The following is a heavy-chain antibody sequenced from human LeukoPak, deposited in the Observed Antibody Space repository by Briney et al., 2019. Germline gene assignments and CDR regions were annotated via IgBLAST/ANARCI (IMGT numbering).Heavy chain of an antibody. CDR2: FDPEDGET. Sequence: AASVKVSCKVSGYTLTELSMHWVRQAPGKGLEWMGGFDPEDGETIYAQKFQGRVTMTEDTSTDTAYMELSSLRSEDTAVYYCATIVRDGYSSGWYFDYWGQGTLVSVSS. D-gene: IGHD6-19*01. J-gene: IGHJ4*02. CDR3: ATIVRDGYSSGWYFDY. CDR1: GYTLTELS. V-gene: IGHV1-24*01.